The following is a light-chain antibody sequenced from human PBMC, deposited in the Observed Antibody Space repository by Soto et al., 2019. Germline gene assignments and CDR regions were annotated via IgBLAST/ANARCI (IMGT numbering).Light chain of an antibody. CDR1: QGVSRK. Sequence: EIVMTQSPATLSVFPGERATLSCRASQGVSRKLAWYQHKPGQAPRLLISGASTGATGIPARFSGSGSGTDFTLSISRLEPEDFAVYYCQQYGVSPTFGGGTKVDIK. V-gene: IGKV3-15*01. CDR3: QQYGVSPT. CDR2: GAS. J-gene: IGKJ4*01.